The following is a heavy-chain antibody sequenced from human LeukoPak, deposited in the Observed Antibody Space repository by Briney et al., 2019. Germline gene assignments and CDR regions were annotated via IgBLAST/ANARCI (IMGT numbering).Heavy chain of an antibody. J-gene: IGHJ4*02. V-gene: IGHV3-15*01. CDR1: GFTFSNAW. CDR2: IKSKTDGGTT. D-gene: IGHD6-6*01. CDR3: TTERIAARLIPDY. Sequence: GGSLRLSCAASGFTFSNAWMSWVRQAPGKGLEWVGRIKSKTDGGTTDYAAPVKGRFTISRDDSKNTLYLQMNSLKTEDTAVYYCTTERIAARLIPDYWGQGTLVTVSS.